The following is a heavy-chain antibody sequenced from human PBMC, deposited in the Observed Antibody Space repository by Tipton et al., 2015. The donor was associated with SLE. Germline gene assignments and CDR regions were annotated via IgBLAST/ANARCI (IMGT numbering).Heavy chain of an antibody. J-gene: IGHJ2*01. CDR2: IYYSGST. CDR1: GGSISSYY. Sequence: SLTCTVSGGSISSYYWSWIRQPPGKGLEWIGYIYYSGSTNYNPSLKSRVTISVDTSKNQFSLKLSSVTAADTAVYYCARRGWSDCSSTSCYTDWYFDLWGRGTLVTVSS. CDR3: ARRGWSDCSSTSCYTDWYFDL. V-gene: IGHV4-59*01. D-gene: IGHD2-2*02.